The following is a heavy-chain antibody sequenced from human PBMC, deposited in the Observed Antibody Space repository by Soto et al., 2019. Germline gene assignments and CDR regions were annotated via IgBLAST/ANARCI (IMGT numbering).Heavy chain of an antibody. CDR2: IFVGSGNT. V-gene: IGHV1-58*01. J-gene: IGHJ6*02. D-gene: IGHD6-19*01. CDR1: GFTFTSSA. CDR3: AAEGRSAPGWVAGDDYGMDV. Sequence: QMQLVQSGPEVKKPGTSVKVSFKASGFTFTSSAVPWVRQARGQRLECIGWIFVGSGNTNYAQKFQERVTITREMSTSTDYTELSRLRSEDTAVYYCAAEGRSAPGWVAGDDYGMDVWGQGTTVTVSS.